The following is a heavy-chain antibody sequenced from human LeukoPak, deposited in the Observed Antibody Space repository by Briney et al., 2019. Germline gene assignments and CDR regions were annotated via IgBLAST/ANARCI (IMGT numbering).Heavy chain of an antibody. J-gene: IGHJ4*02. D-gene: IGHD3-9*01. Sequence: GGSLRLSCAASGFTFSSYGMHWVRQAPGKGLEWVAVISYDGSNKYYADSVKGRFTISRDNSKNTLYLQMDSLRAEDTAVYYCAKTSLRGLVLRYFDWLLYFDYWGQGTLVTVSS. CDR2: ISYDGSNK. V-gene: IGHV3-30*18. CDR3: AKTSLRGLVLRYFDWLLYFDY. CDR1: GFTFSSYG.